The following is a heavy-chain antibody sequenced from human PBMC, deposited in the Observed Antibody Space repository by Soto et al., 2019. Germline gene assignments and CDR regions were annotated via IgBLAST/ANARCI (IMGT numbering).Heavy chain of an antibody. Sequence: SETLSLTCTVSGGSISSYYWSWIRQPPGKGLEWIGYIYYSGSTNYNLSLKSRVTISVDTSKNQFSLKLSSVTAADTAVYYCARGRTTTVTTLAYFDYWGQGTLVTVSS. CDR2: IYYSGST. CDR3: ARGRTTTVTTLAYFDY. CDR1: GGSISSYY. J-gene: IGHJ4*02. D-gene: IGHD4-17*01. V-gene: IGHV4-59*01.